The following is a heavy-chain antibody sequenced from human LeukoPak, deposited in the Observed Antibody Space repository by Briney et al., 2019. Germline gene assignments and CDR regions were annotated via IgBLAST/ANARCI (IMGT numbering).Heavy chain of an antibody. D-gene: IGHD1-26*01. CDR1: GFTFSSYA. J-gene: IGHJ6*02. Sequence: GGSLRLSCAASGFTFSSYAMSWVRQAPGKGLEWVSAISGSGGSTYYADSVKGRFTVSRDNSRNTLYLPMNSLRAEDTAVYYCVKDRGGSPFYGMDVWGQGTTVTVSS. V-gene: IGHV3-23*01. CDR3: VKDRGGSPFYGMDV. CDR2: ISGSGGST.